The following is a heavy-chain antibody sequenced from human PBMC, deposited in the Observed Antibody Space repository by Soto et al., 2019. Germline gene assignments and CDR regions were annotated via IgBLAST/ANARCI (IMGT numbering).Heavy chain of an antibody. J-gene: IGHJ6*02. CDR3: ARIEVVAAPYYYYYGMDV. CDR1: GFSLSTSGMC. D-gene: IGHD2-2*01. Sequence: GPTLVTPTQTLTLTCTFSGFSLSTSGMCVSWIRQPPGKALEWLALIDWNDDKYYSSSLKTRLTISKDTSNNPVVLTMTNMDPVDTATYYCARIEVVAAPYYYYYGMDVWGQGTTVTVSS. V-gene: IGHV2-70*01. CDR2: IDWNDDK.